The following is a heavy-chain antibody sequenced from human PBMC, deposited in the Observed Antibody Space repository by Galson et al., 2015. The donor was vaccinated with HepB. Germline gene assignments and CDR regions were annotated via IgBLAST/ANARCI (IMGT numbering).Heavy chain of an antibody. Sequence: SLRLSCAASGFTFSVYWTHWVRQAPGKGLVQVSRIKSDGSSTSYADSVKGRFTISRVNAKNTLYLQMNSLRAEDTAVYYCAREGISCTTGSCSLAAFDIWGQGTVVTVSS. CDR2: IKSDGSST. V-gene: IGHV3-74*01. D-gene: IGHD2-8*01. CDR1: GFTFSVYW. J-gene: IGHJ3*02. CDR3: AREGISCTTGSCSLAAFDI.